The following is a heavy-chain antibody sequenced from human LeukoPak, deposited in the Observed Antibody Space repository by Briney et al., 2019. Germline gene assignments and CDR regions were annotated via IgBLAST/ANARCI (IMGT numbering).Heavy chain of an antibody. CDR2: IWYDGSNK. V-gene: IGHV3-33*06. D-gene: IGHD6-13*01. CDR1: GFTFSSYG. CDR3: AKEGGIAAAAPFDY. Sequence: GRSLRLSCAASGFTFSSYGMHWVRQAPGKGLEWVAVIWYDGSNKYYADSVKGRFTISRDNSKNTLYLQMNSLRAEDTAVYYCAKEGGIAAAAPFDYWGQGTLVTVSS. J-gene: IGHJ4*02.